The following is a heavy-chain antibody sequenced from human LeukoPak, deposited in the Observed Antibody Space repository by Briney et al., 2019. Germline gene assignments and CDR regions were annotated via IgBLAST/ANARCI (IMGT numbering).Heavy chain of an antibody. Sequence: GGSQKLLCAASGLSLSGSAVHWVRQASGKGLEWIGRIRSKANNYATAYAASVQGRFTISRDDSKNTAYLQMDSLKTEDTAVYYCTRPEADQWLIRWGQGTPVTVSS. V-gene: IGHV3-73*01. CDR3: TRPEADQWLIR. D-gene: IGHD6-19*01. CDR1: GLSLSGSA. J-gene: IGHJ4*01. CDR2: IRSKANNYAT.